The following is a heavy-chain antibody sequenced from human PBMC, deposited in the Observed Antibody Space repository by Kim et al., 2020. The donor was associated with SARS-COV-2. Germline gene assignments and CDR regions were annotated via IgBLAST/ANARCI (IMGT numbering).Heavy chain of an antibody. J-gene: IGHJ2*01. V-gene: IGHV3-23*01. Sequence: GGSLRLSCAASGFTFSSFAMTWFRQAPGKGLEWVAVLWDDGGDAFYADSVKGRFTISRDNSKNTLYLQMNSLRAEDTAVYYCAKKGITARGQWYFDLWGRGTLVTVSS. CDR1: GFTFSSFA. CDR3: AKKGITARGQWYFDL. CDR2: LWDDGGDA. D-gene: IGHD6-13*01.